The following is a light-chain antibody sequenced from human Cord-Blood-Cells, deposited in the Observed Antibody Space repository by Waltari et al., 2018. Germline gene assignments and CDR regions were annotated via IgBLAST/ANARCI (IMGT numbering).Light chain of an antibody. Sequence: DIQMTQSPSSMSASVGDRVTITCRASQGISNYLAWYQQKPGKVPKLLIYAASTLQSGFPSRFSGSGSGTDFTLTISSPHPEDVATYYCQEYNSALYTFGQGTKLEIK. CDR2: AAS. J-gene: IGKJ2*01. V-gene: IGKV1-27*01. CDR3: QEYNSALYT. CDR1: QGISNY.